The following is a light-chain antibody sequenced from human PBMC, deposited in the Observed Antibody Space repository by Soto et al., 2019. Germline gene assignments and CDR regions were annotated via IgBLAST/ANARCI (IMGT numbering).Light chain of an antibody. CDR2: GAS. V-gene: IGKV3-20*01. CDR1: QSVSSSY. Sequence: EIVLTQSPGTLSLSPGERATLSCRASQSVSSSYLAWYQQKPGQAPRLLIYGASCRATGIPDRFSGSGSGTDFTLTISRLEPEDFAVYYCQQYGSSPPTTTFGQGTRLEIK. J-gene: IGKJ5*01. CDR3: QQYGSSPPTTT.